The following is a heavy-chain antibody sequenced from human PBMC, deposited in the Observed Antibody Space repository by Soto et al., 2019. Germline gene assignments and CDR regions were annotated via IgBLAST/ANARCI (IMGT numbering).Heavy chain of an antibody. CDR3: ARDVGDYAIDY. D-gene: IGHD4-17*01. J-gene: IGHJ4*02. CDR1: GGSISSYY. V-gene: IGHV4-59*01. CDR2: IYYSGST. Sequence: SETLSLTCTVSGGSISSYYWSWIRQPPGKGLEWIGYIYYSGSTNYNPSLKSRVTISVDTSKNQFSLKLSSVTAADTAVYYCARDVGDYAIDYWAREPWSPSPQ.